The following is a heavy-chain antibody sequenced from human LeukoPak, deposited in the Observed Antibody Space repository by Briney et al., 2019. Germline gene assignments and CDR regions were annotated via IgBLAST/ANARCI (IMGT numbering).Heavy chain of an antibody. J-gene: IGHJ3*02. V-gene: IGHV4-34*01. Sequence: SETLSLTCAVDGGSFSGYYWSWIRQPPGKGLEWIGEINHSGGTNYNPSLKSRVTISVDTSKNQFSLKLSSVTAADTAVYYCASAMIGVPDDAFDIWGQGTMVTVSS. CDR3: ASAMIGVPDDAFDI. CDR1: GGSFSGYY. D-gene: IGHD3-22*01. CDR2: INHSGGT.